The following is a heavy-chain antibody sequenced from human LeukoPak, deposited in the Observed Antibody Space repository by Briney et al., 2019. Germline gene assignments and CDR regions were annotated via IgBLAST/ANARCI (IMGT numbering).Heavy chain of an antibody. CDR2: ISAYNGNT. CDR3: ARWISGWWNWFDP. CDR1: GYTFSSYG. J-gene: IGHJ5*02. D-gene: IGHD6-19*01. Sequence: GASVKVSCKASGYTFSSYGITWVRQAPGQGLEWMGWISAYNGNTNYAEKLQGRVTMTTDTSTSTAYMELRSLTSDDTAVYYCARWISGWWNWFDPWGQGTLVTVSS. V-gene: IGHV1-18*01.